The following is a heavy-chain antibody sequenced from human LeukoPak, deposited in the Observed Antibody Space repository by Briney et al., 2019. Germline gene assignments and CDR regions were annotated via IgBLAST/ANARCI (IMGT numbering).Heavy chain of an antibody. D-gene: IGHD3-22*01. V-gene: IGHV3-23*01. CDR1: GFTFSSCS. J-gene: IGHJ6*03. CDR3: AKRTLYYYDSNYMDV. Sequence: PGGSLRLSCAASGFTFSSCSMNWVRQAPGKGLEWVSAISGSGGSTYYADSVKGRFTISRDNSKNTLYLQMNSLRAEDTAVYYCAKRTLYYYDSNYMDVWGKGTTVTVSS. CDR2: ISGSGGST.